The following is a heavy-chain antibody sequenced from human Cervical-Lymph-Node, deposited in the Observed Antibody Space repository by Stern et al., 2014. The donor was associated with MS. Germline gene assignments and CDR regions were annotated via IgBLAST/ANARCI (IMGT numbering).Heavy chain of an antibody. D-gene: IGHD4-11*01. CDR3: ARQPDYSDFLDF. Sequence: QVQLVQSGAEVKKPGASMTISCKTSGYNFIDHAIHLVRQAPGQRLEWMGWINGGPGTTKYSQKFQGRVSLTRDKAASAAYMDLSSLSPDDTAVYYCARQPDYSDFLDFWGQGTLVTVSS. CDR1: GYNFIDHA. V-gene: IGHV1-3*01. J-gene: IGHJ4*02. CDR2: INGGPGTT.